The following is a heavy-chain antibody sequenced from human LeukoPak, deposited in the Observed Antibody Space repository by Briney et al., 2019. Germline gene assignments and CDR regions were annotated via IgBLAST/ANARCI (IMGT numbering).Heavy chain of an antibody. J-gene: IGHJ6*02. Sequence: AGGSLRLSCAASGFTFSNYAMSWVRQAPGKGLEWVSVISGSGATTDHADSVMGRFTISRDNSKNTLYLQLDSLRAEDTAVYYCARDYTPNPQYGMDVWGQGTTVTVSS. D-gene: IGHD3-3*01. CDR2: ISGSGATT. CDR1: GFTFSNYA. CDR3: ARDYTPNPQYGMDV. V-gene: IGHV3-23*01.